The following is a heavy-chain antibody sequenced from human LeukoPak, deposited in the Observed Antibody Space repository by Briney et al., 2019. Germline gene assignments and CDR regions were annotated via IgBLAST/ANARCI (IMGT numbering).Heavy chain of an antibody. D-gene: IGHD3-10*01. CDR1: GYTFTSYG. CDR3: ARVGPEPPFYGSGSVVPDY. Sequence: ASVKVSCKASGYTFTSYGISWVRQAPGQGLEWMGWISAYNGNTNYAQKLQGRVTMTTDTSTSTAYMELRSLRSDDTAVYYCARVGPEPPFYGSGSVVPDYWGQGTLVTVSS. CDR2: ISAYNGNT. V-gene: IGHV1-18*01. J-gene: IGHJ4*02.